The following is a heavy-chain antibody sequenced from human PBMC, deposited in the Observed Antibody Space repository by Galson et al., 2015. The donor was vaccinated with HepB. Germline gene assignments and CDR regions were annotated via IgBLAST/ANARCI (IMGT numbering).Heavy chain of an antibody. CDR3: ARDPGSGSYLSLYYYYYYGMDV. D-gene: IGHD3-10*01. J-gene: IGHJ6*02. Sequence: SVKVSCKASGYTFTSYGISWVRQAPGQGLEWMGWISAYNGNTNYAQKLQGRVTMTTDTSTSTAYMELRSLRSDDTAVYYCARDPGSGSYLSLYYYYYYGMDVWGQGTTVTVSS. CDR2: ISAYNGNT. CDR1: GYTFTSYG. V-gene: IGHV1-18*04.